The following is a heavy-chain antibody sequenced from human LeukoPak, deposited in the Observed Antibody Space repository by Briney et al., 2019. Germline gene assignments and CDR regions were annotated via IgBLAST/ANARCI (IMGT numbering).Heavy chain of an antibody. Sequence: PGGSLRLSCAASGFTFSTYWMSWVRQAPGRGLEWVANIKQDGSDKYYVDSVEGRFTISRDNAKNSLYLQMNSLRAEDTAVYYCARDKGIDYWGQGTLVTVSS. J-gene: IGHJ4*02. V-gene: IGHV3-7*01. CDR1: GFTFSTYW. CDR2: IKQDGSDK. CDR3: ARDKGIDY.